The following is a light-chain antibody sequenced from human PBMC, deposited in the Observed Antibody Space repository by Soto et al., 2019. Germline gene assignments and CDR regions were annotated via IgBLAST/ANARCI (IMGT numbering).Light chain of an antibody. J-gene: IGLJ1*01. CDR1: SSDIGTYNH. V-gene: IGLV2-14*03. CDR3: CSCTTSSTYV. Sequence: QSVLTQPASVSGSPGQSITISCTGTSSDIGTYNHVSWYQQLPGKAPKLIIHDVSNRPSGVSDRFSGSKSGNTASLTISGLQAEDEADYSCCSCTTSSTYVFGSGTKVTV. CDR2: DVS.